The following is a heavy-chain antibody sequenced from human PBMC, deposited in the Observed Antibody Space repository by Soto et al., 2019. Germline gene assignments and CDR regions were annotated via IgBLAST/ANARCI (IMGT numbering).Heavy chain of an antibody. CDR1: GGSISSYY. CDR2: IYYSGST. J-gene: IGHJ6*03. Sequence: SETLSLTCTVSGGSISSYYWSWIRQPPGKGLEWIGYIYYSGSTNYNPSLKSRVTISVDTSKNQFSLKLSSVTAADTAVYYCARLIRNYYYYMDVWGKGTTVTVS. CDR3: ARLIRNYYYYMDV. V-gene: IGHV4-59*08.